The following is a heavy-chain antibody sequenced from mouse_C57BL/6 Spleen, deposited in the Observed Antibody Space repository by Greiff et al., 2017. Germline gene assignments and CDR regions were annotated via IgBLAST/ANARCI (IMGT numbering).Heavy chain of an antibody. J-gene: IGHJ2*01. CDR1: GFTFTTYP. CDR3: AREGCYGIDY. D-gene: IGHD1-2*01. Sequence: VQLQQSGAELVKPGASVKMSCKASGFTFTTYPIEWMKQNHGKSLEWIGNFHPYNDDTKYNEKFKGKATVTVEKSSSTDYMELSRVTSDDSAVSSCAREGCYGIDYWGQGTTVTVSS. V-gene: IGHV1-47*01. CDR2: FHPYNDDT.